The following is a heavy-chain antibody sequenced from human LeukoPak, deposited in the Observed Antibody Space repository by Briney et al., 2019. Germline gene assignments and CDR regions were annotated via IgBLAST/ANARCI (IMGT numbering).Heavy chain of an antibody. Sequence: GGSLRLSCAVSGFTFSTYWMSWVRLAPGKGLEWVANIKQDGSEKNYVDSVKGRFTISRDNARNSLYLQMKSLRGEDTAVYYCARDGDATSGSFDYWGQGTLVTVSS. CDR1: GFTFSTYW. V-gene: IGHV3-7*01. J-gene: IGHJ4*02. CDR3: ARDGDATSGSFDY. CDR2: IKQDGSEK. D-gene: IGHD3-22*01.